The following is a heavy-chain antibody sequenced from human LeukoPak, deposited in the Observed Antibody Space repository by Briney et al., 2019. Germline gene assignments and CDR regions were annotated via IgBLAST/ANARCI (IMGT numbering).Heavy chain of an antibody. D-gene: IGHD1-14*01. V-gene: IGHV3-33*06. CDR3: SNASPSPGYYFDC. J-gene: IGHJ4*02. Sequence: PGRSLXXXXXAXGFTFSSYGXHWVRQAPGKGLEGVAVISYDGCNKYFAYSVKGPFTISRDYSKNPLYLQMNSLRAEDTAVYYCSNASPSPGYYFDCWGQGTLVTVSS. CDR1: GFTFSSYG. CDR2: ISYDGCNK.